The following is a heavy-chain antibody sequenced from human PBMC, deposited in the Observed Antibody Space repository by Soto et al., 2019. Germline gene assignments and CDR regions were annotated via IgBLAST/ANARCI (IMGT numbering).Heavy chain of an antibody. CDR2: VYYSGTT. J-gene: IGHJ4*02. CDR3: ARGREFDY. CDR1: VASVSDKTYY. Sequence: PSESLSLTCAVSVASVSDKTYYWSWIRQPPGKRLEWIGYVYYSGTTNYNPSLKSRVTMSVDLSKNRFYLSLRSLTAAGTSVYYCARGREFDYWSQGTLVTVSS. V-gene: IGHV4-61*01.